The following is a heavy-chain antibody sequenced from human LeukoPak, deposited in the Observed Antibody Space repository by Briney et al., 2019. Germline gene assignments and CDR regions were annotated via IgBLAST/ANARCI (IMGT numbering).Heavy chain of an antibody. V-gene: IGHV3-66*01. CDR2: IYSGGST. CDR3: ARDLTD. J-gene: IGHJ4*02. Sequence: PGGSLRLSCAASGFTISSNYMAWVRQAPGKGLEWASVIYSGGSTFYADSVKGRFTISRDNSMNTLYLQMNSLRPEDTAVYYCARDLTDWGQGTLVTVSS. CDR1: GFTISSNY.